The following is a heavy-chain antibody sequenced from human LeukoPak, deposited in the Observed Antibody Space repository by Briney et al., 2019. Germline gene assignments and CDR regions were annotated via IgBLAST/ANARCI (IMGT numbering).Heavy chain of an antibody. J-gene: IGHJ5*02. CDR2: INPNSGGT. CDR3: ARDRNDFWSGYYNWFDP. V-gene: IGHV1-2*06. D-gene: IGHD3-3*01. CDR1: GYTFTGYY. Sequence: ASVKVSCKASGYTFTGYYIHWVRQAPGQGLEWMGRINPNSGGTNYAQKFQGRVTMTRDTSISIAYMELSRLRSDDTAVYYCARDRNDFWSGYYNWFDPWGQGTLVTVSS.